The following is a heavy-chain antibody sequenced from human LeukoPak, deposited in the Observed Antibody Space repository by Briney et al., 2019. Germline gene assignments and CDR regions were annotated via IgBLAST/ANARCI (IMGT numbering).Heavy chain of an antibody. V-gene: IGHV3-13*01. Sequence: GGSLRLSCAASGFTLSNYAMHWVRQPAGEGLEWVSALGTAGDTFYPGSVKGRFTISRDNAKKPLFLQMNSQRAEDTAVYYCARQNTPHGNFDYWGQGTLVTVSS. CDR3: ARQNTPHGNFDY. CDR1: GFTLSNYA. J-gene: IGHJ4*02. CDR2: LGTAGDT. D-gene: IGHD5-24*01.